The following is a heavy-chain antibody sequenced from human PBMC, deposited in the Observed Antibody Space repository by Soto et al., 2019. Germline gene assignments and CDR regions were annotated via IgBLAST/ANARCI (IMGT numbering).Heavy chain of an antibody. D-gene: IGHD3-22*01. CDR1: GGTFSSYT. V-gene: IGHV1-69*08. CDR3: ARDLNHYYDSSGPLDY. J-gene: IGHJ4*02. CDR2: IIPILGIA. Sequence: QVQLVQSGAEVKKPGSSVKVSCKASGGTFSSYTISWVRQAPGQGLEWMGRIIPILGIANYAQKFQGRVTITADKSTRTAYMELSSLRSEDTAVYYCARDLNHYYDSSGPLDYWGQGTLVTVSS.